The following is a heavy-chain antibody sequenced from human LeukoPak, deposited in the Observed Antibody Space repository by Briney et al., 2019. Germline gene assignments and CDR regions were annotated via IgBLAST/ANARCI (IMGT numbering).Heavy chain of an antibody. D-gene: IGHD6-19*01. J-gene: IGHJ4*02. CDR1: GFDFSTYS. CDR2: ISSSSSNI. V-gene: IGHV3-48*04. Sequence: PGRSRRLSCAASGFDFSTYSIDWVRQAPGKGLEWVSYISSSSSNIYHADSVKGRFTISRDNAKNSLHLQMNSLRAEDTAVYYCARVGRSGWTVDYWGRGTLVTVSS. CDR3: ARVGRSGWTVDY.